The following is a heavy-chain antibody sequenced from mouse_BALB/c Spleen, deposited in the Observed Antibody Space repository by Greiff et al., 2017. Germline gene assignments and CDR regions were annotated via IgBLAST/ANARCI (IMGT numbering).Heavy chain of an antibody. CDR2: IWAGGST. D-gene: IGHD2-3*01. Sequence: VKVVESGPGLVAPSQSLSITCTVSGFSLTSYGVHWVRQPPGKGLEWLGVIWAGGSTNYNSALMSRLSISKDNSKSQVFLKMNSLQTDDTAMYYCASDGYYEGNYAMDYWGQGTSVTVSS. CDR3: ASDGYYEGNYAMDY. V-gene: IGHV2-9*02. CDR1: GFSLTSYG. J-gene: IGHJ4*01.